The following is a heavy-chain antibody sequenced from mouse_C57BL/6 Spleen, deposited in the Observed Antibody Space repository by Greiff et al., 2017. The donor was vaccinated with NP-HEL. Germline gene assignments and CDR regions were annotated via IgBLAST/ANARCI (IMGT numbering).Heavy chain of an antibody. Sequence: VQLQQSGAELVRPGASVKLSCKASGYTFTDYYINWVKQRPGQGLEWIARIYPGSGNTYYNEKFKGKATLTAEKSSSTAYMQLSSLTSEDSAVNFCASAYYGPYAMDYWGQGTSVTVSS. CDR2: IYPGSGNT. J-gene: IGHJ4*01. CDR1: GYTFTDYY. D-gene: IGHD1-1*02. V-gene: IGHV1-76*01. CDR3: ASAYYGPYAMDY.